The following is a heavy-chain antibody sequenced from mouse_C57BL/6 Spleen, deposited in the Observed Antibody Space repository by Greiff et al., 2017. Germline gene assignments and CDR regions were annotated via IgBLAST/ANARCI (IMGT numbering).Heavy chain of an antibody. J-gene: IGHJ4*01. D-gene: IGHD2-4*01. CDR3: ARHRNYEYIYAMDY. Sequence: EVKVVESGGDLVKPGGSLKLSCAASGFTFSSYGMSWVRQTPDKRLEWVATISSGGSYTYYPDSVKGRFTISRDNAKNTLYLQMSSLKSEDTAMYYCARHRNYEYIYAMDYWGPGTSVTVSS. CDR2: ISSGGSYT. CDR1: GFTFSSYG. V-gene: IGHV5-6*01.